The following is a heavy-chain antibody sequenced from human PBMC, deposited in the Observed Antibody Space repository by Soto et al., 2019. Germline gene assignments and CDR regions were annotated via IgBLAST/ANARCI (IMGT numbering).Heavy chain of an antibody. Sequence: GGSRRLSCAASGCTFSGSAMHWVRQASGKGLEWVGRIRSKANSYATAYAASVKGRFTISRDDSKNTAYLQMNSLKTEDTAVYYCTLPLYYDSSGYSLDAFDIWGQGTMVTVSS. D-gene: IGHD3-22*01. CDR1: GCTFSGSA. V-gene: IGHV3-73*01. CDR2: IRSKANSYAT. J-gene: IGHJ3*02. CDR3: TLPLYYDSSGYSLDAFDI.